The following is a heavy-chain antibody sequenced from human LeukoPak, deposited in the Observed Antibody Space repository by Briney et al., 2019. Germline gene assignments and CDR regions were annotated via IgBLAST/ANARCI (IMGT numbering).Heavy chain of an antibody. Sequence: SETLSLTCTVSGGSISSYYWSWIRQPPGKGLEWIGYIYYSGSTNYNPSLKSRVAISVDTSKNQFSLKLSSVTAADTAVYYCAGGYYDFWSGYHTKDAFDIWGQGTMVTVSS. D-gene: IGHD3-3*01. CDR3: AGGYYDFWSGYHTKDAFDI. CDR1: GGSISSYY. V-gene: IGHV4-59*01. J-gene: IGHJ3*02. CDR2: IYYSGST.